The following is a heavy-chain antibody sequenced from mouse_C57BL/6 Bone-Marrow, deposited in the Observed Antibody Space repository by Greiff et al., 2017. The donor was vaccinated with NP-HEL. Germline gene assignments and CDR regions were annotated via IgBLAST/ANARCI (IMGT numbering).Heavy chain of an antibody. J-gene: IGHJ4*01. V-gene: IGHV14-4*01. Sequence: EVKLQQSGAELVRPGASVKLSCTASGFNIKDDYMHWVKQRPEQGLEWIGWIDPENGDTEYASKFQGKATITADTSSNTAYLQLSSLTSEDTAVYYCTTWYYGSSYAMDYWGQGTSVTVSS. CDR3: TTWYYGSSYAMDY. CDR1: GFNIKDDY. D-gene: IGHD1-1*01. CDR2: IDPENGDT.